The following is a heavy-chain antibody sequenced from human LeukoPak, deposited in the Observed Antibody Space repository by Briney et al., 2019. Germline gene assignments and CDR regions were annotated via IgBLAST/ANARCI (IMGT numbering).Heavy chain of an antibody. CDR2: INPIFGTA. CDR3: ARNDYGDYALFG. D-gene: IGHD4-17*01. J-gene: IGHJ4*02. Sequence: SVKVSCKASGGTFSSYAISWVRQAPGQGLEWMGGINPIFGTANYAQKFQGRVTITTDESTSTAYMELSSLRSEDTAVYYCARNDYGDYALFGWGQGTLVTVSS. V-gene: IGHV1-69*05. CDR1: GGTFSSYA.